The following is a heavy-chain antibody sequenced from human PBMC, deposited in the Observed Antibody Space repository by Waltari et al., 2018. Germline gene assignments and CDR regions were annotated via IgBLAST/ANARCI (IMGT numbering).Heavy chain of an antibody. CDR1: GGSISSSSYY. Sequence: QLQLQESGPGLVKPSETLSLTCTVSGGSISSSSYYWGWIRQPPGKGLEWIGSIYYSGRPYYNPSLKSRVTISVDTSKNQFSLKLSSVTAADTAVYYCARGSRATGGYPYYFDYWGQGTLVTVSS. CDR2: IYYSGRP. V-gene: IGHV4-39*07. J-gene: IGHJ4*02. CDR3: ARGSRATGGYPYYFDY. D-gene: IGHD2-8*02.